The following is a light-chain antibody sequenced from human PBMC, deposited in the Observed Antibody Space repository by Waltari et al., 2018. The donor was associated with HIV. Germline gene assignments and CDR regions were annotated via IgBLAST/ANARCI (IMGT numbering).Light chain of an antibody. Sequence: QSALTQPASVSGSPGQSITISCTGTSRAVGGYNYVSWYQHHPGKAPKLIIYEVSNRPSGGSNRFSGSKSGNTASLTISGLQAEDEADYYCSSYTSSSTRVVFGGGTKLTVL. J-gene: IGLJ2*01. CDR3: SSYTSSSTRVV. CDR1: SRAVGGYNY. CDR2: EVS. V-gene: IGLV2-14*01.